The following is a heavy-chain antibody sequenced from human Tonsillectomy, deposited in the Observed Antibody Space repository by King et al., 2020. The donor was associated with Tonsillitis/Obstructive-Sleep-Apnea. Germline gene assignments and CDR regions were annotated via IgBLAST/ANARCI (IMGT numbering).Heavy chain of an antibody. CDR2: ISYDGSHK. Sequence: VQLVESGGGVVQPGRSLRLSCAASGFTFSSYGMHWVRQAPGKGLQWVAIISYDGSHKYYGDSVKGRFTISRDNSKNTLYLQMNSLRGEDTAVYYCAKALGYSDYWYFDLWGRGTLVTVSS. CDR3: AKALGYSDYWYFDL. CDR1: GFTFSSYG. V-gene: IGHV3-30*18. D-gene: IGHD4-11*01. J-gene: IGHJ2*01.